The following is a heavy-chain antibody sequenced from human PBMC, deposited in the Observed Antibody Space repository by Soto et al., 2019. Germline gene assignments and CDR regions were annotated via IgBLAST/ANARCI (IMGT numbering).Heavy chain of an antibody. CDR3: ARDPFSLDYYYYGMDV. CDR1: GFTFSSYG. D-gene: IGHD3-3*02. V-gene: IGHV3-33*01. Sequence: QVQLVESGGGVVQPGRSLRLSCAASGFTFSSYGMHWVRQAPGKGLEWVAVIWYDGSNKYYADSVKGRFTISRDNSKNXLYLQMNSLRAEDTAVYYCARDPFSLDYYYYGMDVWGQGTTVTVSS. J-gene: IGHJ6*02. CDR2: IWYDGSNK.